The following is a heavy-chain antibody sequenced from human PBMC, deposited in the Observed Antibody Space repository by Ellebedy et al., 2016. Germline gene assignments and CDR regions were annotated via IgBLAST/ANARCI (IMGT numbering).Heavy chain of an antibody. V-gene: IGHV3-23*01. CDR3: AKDLTPYNGVYDGFDI. J-gene: IGHJ3*02. CDR2: IGGGGTDV. Sequence: GESLKISXAASGFTFGNYAMNWVRQTPGKGLEWVSVIGGGGTDVYYADSVKGRFTISRDDSKTTMYLQMNNLRAEDTALYYCAKDLTPYNGVYDGFDIWGQGTMVTVSS. CDR1: GFTFGNYA. D-gene: IGHD6-6*01.